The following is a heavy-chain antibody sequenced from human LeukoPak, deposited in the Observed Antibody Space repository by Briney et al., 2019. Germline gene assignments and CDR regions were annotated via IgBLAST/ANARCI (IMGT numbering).Heavy chain of an antibody. V-gene: IGHV4-34*01. CDR1: GFTFSSYA. CDR2: INHSGST. Sequence: PGGSLRLSCAASGFTFSSYAMSWVRQPPGKGLEWIGEINHSGSTNYNPSLKSRVTISVDTSKNQFSLKLSSVTAADTAVYYCARGFLLAVPYYYYGMNVWGQGTTVTVSS. D-gene: IGHD2-15*01. J-gene: IGHJ6*02. CDR3: ARGFLLAVPYYYYGMNV.